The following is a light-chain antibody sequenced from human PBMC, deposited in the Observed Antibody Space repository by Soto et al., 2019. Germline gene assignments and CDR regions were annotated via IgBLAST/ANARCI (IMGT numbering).Light chain of an antibody. V-gene: IGKV1-39*01. CDR1: QSISTN. CDR3: QQSYITLYS. Sequence: DIQMTQFPSSLSASVGDRVTITCRASQSISTNLSWYQKKPGKAPKLLIYAASTLHSGVSSSFSGTGSGTDFSLTISSLQPEDFAIYFCQQSYITLYSFGQGTNLEIK. CDR2: AAS. J-gene: IGKJ2*03.